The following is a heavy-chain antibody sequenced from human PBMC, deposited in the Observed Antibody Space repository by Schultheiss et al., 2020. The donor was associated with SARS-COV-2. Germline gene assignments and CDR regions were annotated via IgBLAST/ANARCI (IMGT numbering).Heavy chain of an antibody. CDR1: GFTFSSYS. V-gene: IGHV3-48*02. Sequence: LSLTCAASGFTFSSYSMNWVRQAPGKGLEWVSYISSSSSTIYYADSVKGRFTISRDNAKNSLYLQMNSLRDEDTAVYYCARDRRSLGGYYFDYWGQGTLVTVSS. J-gene: IGHJ4*02. CDR3: ARDRRSLGGYYFDY. CDR2: ISSSSSTI. D-gene: IGHD4-23*01.